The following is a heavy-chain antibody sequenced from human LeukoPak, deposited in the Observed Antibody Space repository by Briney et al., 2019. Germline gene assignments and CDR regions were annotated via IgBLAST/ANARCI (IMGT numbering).Heavy chain of an antibody. CDR3: ARDRGTYYYGSGSYSHFDY. Sequence: GVLRLSCAASGFTVSSNYMSWVRQAPGRGLEWVSLIYSGGSTYHADSVTGRFTTSRDNSKNTLYLQMNSLRAEDTAVYYCARDRGTYYYGSGSYSHFDYWGQGTLVTVSS. J-gene: IGHJ4*02. V-gene: IGHV3-53*01. CDR1: GFTVSSNY. CDR2: IYSGGST. D-gene: IGHD3-10*01.